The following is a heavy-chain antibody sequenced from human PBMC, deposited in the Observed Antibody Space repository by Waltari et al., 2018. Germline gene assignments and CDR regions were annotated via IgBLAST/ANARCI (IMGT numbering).Heavy chain of an antibody. CDR2: INFNSDKI. CDR3: VKGHYYDNNGYFDY. Sequence: EVQLVESGGSLVQLGRSLRLSCAASGFRFDASAMHWGRQSPGKGLEWVSGINFNSDKINYADSVKGRFTISRDNAKNSLYLQINSLRAEDTALYYCVKGHYYDNNGYFDYWGQGTLVTVSS. J-gene: IGHJ4*02. CDR1: GFRFDASA. D-gene: IGHD3-22*01. V-gene: IGHV3-9*01.